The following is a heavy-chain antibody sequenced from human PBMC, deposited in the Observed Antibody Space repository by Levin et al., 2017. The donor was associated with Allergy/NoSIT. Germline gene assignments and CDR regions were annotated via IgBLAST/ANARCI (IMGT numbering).Heavy chain of an antibody. CDR3: ARVVPSYYYGSGSYYHVGAFDI. CDR1: GFTFSSYS. D-gene: IGHD3-10*01. CDR2: ISSSSSYI. V-gene: IGHV3-21*01. J-gene: IGHJ3*02. Sequence: GGSLRLSCAASGFTFSSYSMNWVRQAPGKGLEWVASISSSSSYIYYADSVKGRFTISRDNAKNSLYLQMNSLRAEDTAVYYCARVVPSYYYGSGSYYHVGAFDIWGQGTMVTVSS.